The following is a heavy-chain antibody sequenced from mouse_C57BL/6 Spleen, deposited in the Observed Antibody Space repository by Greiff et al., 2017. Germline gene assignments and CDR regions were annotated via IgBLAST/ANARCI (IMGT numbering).Heavy chain of an antibody. Sequence: QVQLKQPGAELVKPGASVKMSCKASGYTFTSYWITWVKQRPGQGLEWIGDIYPGSGSTNYNEKFKSKATLTVDTSSSTAYMQLSSLTSEDSAVYYCAREGPYYYGSSYGYFDVWGTGTTVTVSS. V-gene: IGHV1-55*01. CDR1: GYTFTSYW. D-gene: IGHD1-1*01. CDR3: AREGPYYYGSSYGYFDV. J-gene: IGHJ1*03. CDR2: IYPGSGST.